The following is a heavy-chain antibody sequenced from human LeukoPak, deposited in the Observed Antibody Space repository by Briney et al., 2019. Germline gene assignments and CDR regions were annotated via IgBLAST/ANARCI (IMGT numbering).Heavy chain of an antibody. V-gene: IGHV3-69-1*01. Sequence: PGGSLRLSCAASRFIFSDYYMTSVRQAPGKGPEWVDSTKKYADSVKGRFTISRDNAKNSLFLQMNSLRAEDTAVYYCARDYSSGWPEGAFDIWGQGTMVTVSS. CDR2: DSTK. J-gene: IGHJ3*02. CDR1: RFIFSDYY. D-gene: IGHD6-19*01. CDR3: ARDYSSGWPEGAFDI.